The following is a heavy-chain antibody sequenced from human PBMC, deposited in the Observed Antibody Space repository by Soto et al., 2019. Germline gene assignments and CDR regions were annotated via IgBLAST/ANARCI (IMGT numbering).Heavy chain of an antibody. V-gene: IGHV3-53*01. CDR2: IFGGGTT. CDR3: GRGISGRYGFDP. Sequence: EVQLVESGGGLIQLGGSLRLSCAASGFTVSRNYMSWVRQAPGKGLEWVSVIFGGGTTYYADSVKGRFAISRDNSKNTVDLQMNSLRAEDTAVYYCGRGISGRYGFDPWGQGTLVTVSS. J-gene: IGHJ5*02. CDR1: GFTVSRNY. D-gene: IGHD1-26*01.